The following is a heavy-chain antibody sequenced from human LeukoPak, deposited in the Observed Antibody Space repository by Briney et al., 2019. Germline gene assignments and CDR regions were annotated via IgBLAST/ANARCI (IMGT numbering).Heavy chain of an antibody. CDR2: IYYSGST. J-gene: IGHJ3*02. CDR1: GVSISSYY. V-gene: IGHV4-59*01. Sequence: SETLSLTCTVSGVSISSYYWSWIRQPPGKGLEWIGYIYYSGSTNYNPSLKSRVTISVDTSKNQFSLKLSSVTAADTAVYYCARSNFTKRGLGAFDIWGQGTMVTVSS. D-gene: IGHD3-10*01. CDR3: ARSNFTKRGLGAFDI.